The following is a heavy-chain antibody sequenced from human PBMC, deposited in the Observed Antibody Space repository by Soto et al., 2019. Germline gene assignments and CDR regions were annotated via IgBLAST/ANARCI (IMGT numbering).Heavy chain of an antibody. D-gene: IGHD3-9*01. V-gene: IGHV4-39*01. CDR1: GGSISSSSYY. Sequence: SETLSLTCTVSGGSISSSSYYWGWIRQPPGKGLEWIGSIYYSGSTYYNPPLKSRVTISVDTSKNQFSLKLSSVTAADTAVYYCARSHVLRYFDWLLYFDYWGQGTLVTVSS. CDR3: ARSHVLRYFDWLLYFDY. CDR2: IYYSGST. J-gene: IGHJ4*02.